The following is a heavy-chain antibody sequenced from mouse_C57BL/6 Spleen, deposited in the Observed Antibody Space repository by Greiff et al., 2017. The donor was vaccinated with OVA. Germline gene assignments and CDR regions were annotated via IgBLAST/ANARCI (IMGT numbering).Heavy chain of an antibody. D-gene: IGHD2-4*01. V-gene: IGHV1-76*01. CDR3: ASWDYDEGAWFAY. J-gene: IGHJ3*01. CDR1: GYTFTDYY. Sequence: QVHVKQSGAELVRPGASVKLSCKASGYTFTDYYINWVKQRPGQGLEWIARIYPGSGNTYYNEKFKGKATLTAEKSSSTAYMQLSSLTSEDSAVYFCASWDYDEGAWFAYWGQGTLVTVSA. CDR2: IYPGSGNT.